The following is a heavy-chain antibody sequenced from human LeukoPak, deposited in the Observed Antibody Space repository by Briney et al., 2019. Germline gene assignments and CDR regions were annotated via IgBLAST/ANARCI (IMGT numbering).Heavy chain of an antibody. D-gene: IGHD4-17*01. V-gene: IGHV4-4*02. CDR3: ARAAYRYGDKKNYYYYYMDV. Sequence: PSGTLSLTCAVSGGSISSSNWWSWVRQPPGKGLEWIGEIYHSGSTNYNPSLKSRVTISVDKSKNQFSLKLSSVTAADTAVYYCARAAYRYGDKKNYYYYYMDVWGKGTTVTISS. CDR2: IYHSGST. CDR1: GGSISSSNW. J-gene: IGHJ6*03.